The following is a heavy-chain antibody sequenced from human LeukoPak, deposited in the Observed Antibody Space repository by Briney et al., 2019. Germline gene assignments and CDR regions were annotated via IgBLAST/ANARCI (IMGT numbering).Heavy chain of an antibody. CDR2: ISGSGGST. J-gene: IGHJ6*02. Sequence: GGSLRLSCAASGFTFSSYAMSWVRQAPGKGLGWVSAISGSGGSTYYADSVKGRFTISRDNSKNTLYLQMNSLRAEDTAVYYCAKDQPHDITMVRGVIPYYYYGMDVWGQGTTVTVSS. V-gene: IGHV3-23*01. CDR1: GFTFSSYA. CDR3: AKDQPHDITMVRGVIPYYYYGMDV. D-gene: IGHD3-10*01.